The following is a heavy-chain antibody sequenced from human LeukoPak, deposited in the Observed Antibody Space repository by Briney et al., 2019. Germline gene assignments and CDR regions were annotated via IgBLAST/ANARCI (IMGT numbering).Heavy chain of an antibody. J-gene: IGHJ4*02. V-gene: IGHV3-30*02. CDR3: SGIAVAGIY. Sequence: GGSLRLSCAASGFTFSGYGMHWVRQAPGKGLEWVAFIRYDESNKYYADSVKGRFTISRDNSKNTLYLQMNSLRTEDTAVYYCSGIAVAGIYWGQGTLVTVSS. CDR2: IRYDESNK. D-gene: IGHD6-19*01. CDR1: GFTFSGYG.